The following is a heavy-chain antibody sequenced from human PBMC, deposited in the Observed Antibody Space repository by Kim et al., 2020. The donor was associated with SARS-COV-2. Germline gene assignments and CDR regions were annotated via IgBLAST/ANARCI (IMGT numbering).Heavy chain of an antibody. D-gene: IGHD3-16*01. CDR3: AKEASGAYIDY. Sequence: GGSLRLSCAASGFTFSSYGMHWVRQAPGKGREWVAVIWYDGSNKYYADSVKGRFTISRDNSKNTLYLQMNSLRAEDTAVYYCAKEASGAYIDYWGQGTLVTVSS. CDR2: IWYDGSNK. V-gene: IGHV3-33*06. J-gene: IGHJ4*02. CDR1: GFTFSSYG.